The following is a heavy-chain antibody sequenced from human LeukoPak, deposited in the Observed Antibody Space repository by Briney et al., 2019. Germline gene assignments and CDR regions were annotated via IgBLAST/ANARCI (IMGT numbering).Heavy chain of an antibody. Sequence: GGSLRLSCAASGFTFSVHYMDWVRQAPGKGLEWVGRSRNKVNTYTTEYAASVKGRFTISRDDSKDSLYLQMNSLKTEDTAVYYCARALRITMVRGRTYYMDVWGKGTTVTVSS. V-gene: IGHV3-72*01. CDR2: SRNKVNTYTT. J-gene: IGHJ6*03. D-gene: IGHD3-10*01. CDR1: GFTFSVHY. CDR3: ARALRITMVRGRTYYMDV.